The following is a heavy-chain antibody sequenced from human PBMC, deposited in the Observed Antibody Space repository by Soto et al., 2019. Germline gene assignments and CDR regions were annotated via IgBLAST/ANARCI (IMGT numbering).Heavy chain of an antibody. CDR3: ARSYYYESSGYNAFDI. Sequence: ASVKVSCKASGYTFTSYGISWVRQAPGQGLEWMGWISAYNGNTNYAQNLRGRVTMTTDTSTSTAYMELRSLRSDDTAVYYCARSYYYESSGYNAFDIWGQGTRVTVSS. V-gene: IGHV1-18*01. CDR2: ISAYNGNT. CDR1: GYTFTSYG. D-gene: IGHD3-22*01. J-gene: IGHJ3*02.